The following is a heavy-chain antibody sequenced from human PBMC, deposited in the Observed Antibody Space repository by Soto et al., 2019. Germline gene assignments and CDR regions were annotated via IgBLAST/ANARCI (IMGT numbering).Heavy chain of an antibody. CDR3: ARDRRTKGYCSSSSCYASDS. J-gene: IGHJ4*02. CDR1: EFPFSDYT. CDR2: ISGRSVYI. D-gene: IGHD2-2*01. V-gene: IGHV3-21*01. Sequence: EVHLVESGGGLVKPGGSLRLSCAGSEFPFSDYTMTWVRQAPGKGLEWVSSISGRSVYIYYADSVKGRFTISRDNAKNSLSLLMNSLKAEDTAVYYCARDRRTKGYCSSSSCYASDSWGQGTLVTVSS.